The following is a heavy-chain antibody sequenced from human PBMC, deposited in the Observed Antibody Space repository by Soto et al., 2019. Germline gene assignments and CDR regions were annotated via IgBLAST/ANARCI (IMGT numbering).Heavy chain of an antibody. CDR3: VRACIDAGCKMFDY. D-gene: IGHD2-15*01. V-gene: IGHV3-74*01. Sequence: EVQLVESGGGLIQPGGSLRLSCVASGFTLSDYWMHWVRQAPGKGLVWVSRINGYGTSTSYADSVRGRFTVSRDNARNMLYLQMNSLRVDDTAVYYCVRACIDAGCKMFDYWGQGTLVTVSS. CDR2: INGYGTST. CDR1: GFTLSDYW. J-gene: IGHJ4*02.